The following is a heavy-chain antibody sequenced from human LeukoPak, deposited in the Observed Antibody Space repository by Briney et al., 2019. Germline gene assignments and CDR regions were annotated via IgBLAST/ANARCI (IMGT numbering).Heavy chain of an antibody. CDR2: IWYDGSNK. D-gene: IGHD1-14*01. CDR1: GFTFSSYG. CDR3: ARGPGATGGYYYYYYMDI. V-gene: IGHV3-33*01. J-gene: IGHJ6*03. Sequence: GGSLKLSCAASGFTFSSYGMHWVRPAPGKGLEWVAVIWYDGSNKYYADSVKGRFTLSRDNSKHTLYLQMNRLRDTGTAVYYCARGPGATGGYYYYYYMDIWGKGTTVTVSS.